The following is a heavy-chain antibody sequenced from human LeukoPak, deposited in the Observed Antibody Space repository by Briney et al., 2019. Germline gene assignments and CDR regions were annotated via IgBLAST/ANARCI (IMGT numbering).Heavy chain of an antibody. Sequence: YPSETLSLTCTVSGASVTQHYWSWIRQPPGKGLEYIGYFYYDGSTNYTSSVRPRVTILVDTSKNQFTLNLRSVTAADTAKYYCTRGITGHYRSMGGFAFDIWGQGTMVAVSS. J-gene: IGHJ3*02. CDR3: TRGITGHYRSMGGFAFDI. CDR2: FYYDGST. D-gene: IGHD2-8*02. CDR1: GASVTQHY. V-gene: IGHV4-59*02.